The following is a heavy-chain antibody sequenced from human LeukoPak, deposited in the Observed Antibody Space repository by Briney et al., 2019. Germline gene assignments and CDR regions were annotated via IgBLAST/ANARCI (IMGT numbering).Heavy chain of an antibody. CDR1: GFTFSSYE. CDR2: ISSSGSTI. J-gene: IGHJ3*02. D-gene: IGHD6-19*01. CDR3: ARAFGHSSGWYDAFDI. V-gene: IGHV3-48*03. Sequence: GGSLRLSCAASGFTFSSYEMNWVRQAPGKGLEWVSYISSSGSTIYYADSVKGRFTISRDNAKNSLYLQMNSLRAEDTAVYYCARAFGHSSGWYDAFDIWGQGTMVTVSS.